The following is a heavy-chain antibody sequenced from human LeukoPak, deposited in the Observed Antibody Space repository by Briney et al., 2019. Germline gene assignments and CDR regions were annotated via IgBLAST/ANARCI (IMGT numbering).Heavy chain of an antibody. CDR1: GFTFSSYA. V-gene: IGHV3-64D*09. CDR2: ISSNEGNT. CDR3: VFSTGSGPFEYFQH. J-gene: IGHJ1*01. D-gene: IGHD1-26*01. Sequence: PGGSLRLSCSASGFTFSSYAMHWVRQAPGKGLEYVSSISSNEGNTYYADSVKGRFTISRDNSKNTLYLKMSSLGGEDTAVYSCVFSTGSGPFEYFQHWGQGTLVTVSS.